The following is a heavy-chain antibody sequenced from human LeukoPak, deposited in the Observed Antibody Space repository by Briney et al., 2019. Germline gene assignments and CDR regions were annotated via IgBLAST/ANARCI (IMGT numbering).Heavy chain of an antibody. J-gene: IGHJ4*02. D-gene: IGHD4-17*01. CDR3: ARAGTTVTVDY. CDR2: INHSGST. CDR1: GGSFSGYY. V-gene: IGHV4-34*01. Sequence: PSETLSLTCAVYGGSFSGYYWSWIRQPPGKGLEWIGEINHSGSTNYNPSLKSRVTISVDTSKNQFSLKLSSVTAADTAMYYCARAGTTVTVDYWGQGTLVTVSS.